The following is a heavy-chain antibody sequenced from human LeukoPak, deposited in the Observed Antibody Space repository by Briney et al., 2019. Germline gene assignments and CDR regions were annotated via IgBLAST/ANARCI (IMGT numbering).Heavy chain of an antibody. V-gene: IGHV3-53*01. J-gene: IGHJ4*02. CDR3: ATGYSCDFYFFDY. CDR2: IYSGGNT. D-gene: IGHD6-19*01. CDR1: GFTVSNNY. Sequence: GGSLRLSCAASGFTVSNNYMSWVRQAPGKGLEWVSVIYSGGNTYYADSVKGRFTISRDNSKNTVYLQMSSLRAEDTAVYYCATGYSCDFYFFDYWGQGTLVTVSS.